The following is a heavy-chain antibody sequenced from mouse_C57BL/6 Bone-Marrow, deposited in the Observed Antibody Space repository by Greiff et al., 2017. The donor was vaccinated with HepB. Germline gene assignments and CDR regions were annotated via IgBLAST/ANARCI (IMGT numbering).Heavy chain of an antibody. V-gene: IGHV1-18*01. J-gene: IGHJ2*01. Sequence: EVQLQQSGPELVKPGASVKIPCKASGYTFTDYNMDWVKQSHGKSLEWIGDINPNNGGTIYNQKFKGKATLTVDKSSSTAYMELRSLTSEDTAVYYCARSLRLRRRRSGYFDYWGHGTTLTVSS. D-gene: IGHD2-2*01. CDR1: GYTFTDYN. CDR2: INPNNGGT. CDR3: ARSLRLRRRRSGYFDY.